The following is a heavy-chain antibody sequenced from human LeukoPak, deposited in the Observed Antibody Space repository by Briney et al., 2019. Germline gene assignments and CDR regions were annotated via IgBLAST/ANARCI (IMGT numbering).Heavy chain of an antibody. J-gene: IGHJ2*01. CDR2: INHSGST. CDR3: ARREGSSLYGRRGYFDL. CDR1: GGSFSGYY. V-gene: IGHV4-34*01. Sequence: SETLSLTCAVYGGSFSGYYWSWIRQPPGKGLEWIGEINHSGSTNYNPSLKSRVTISVDTSKNQFSLKLSSVTAADTAVFYCARREGSSLYGRRGYFDLWGRGTLVTVSS. D-gene: IGHD3-16*01.